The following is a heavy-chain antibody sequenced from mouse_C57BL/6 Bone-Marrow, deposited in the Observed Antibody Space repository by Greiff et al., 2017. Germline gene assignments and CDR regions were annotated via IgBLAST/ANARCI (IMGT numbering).Heavy chain of an antibody. V-gene: IGHV1-80*01. CDR3: ARGAY. CDR2: LYPGDGDT. J-gene: IGHJ3*01. Sequence: QVQLQQSGAELVTPGASVKISCKASGYAFSSDWMNWVKQRPGKSLEWIGQLYPGDGDTNYNGKFKGKATLTADKASSTAYMQLSSRTADDSAVYFCARGAYWGQGTLVTVPA. CDR1: GYAFSSDW.